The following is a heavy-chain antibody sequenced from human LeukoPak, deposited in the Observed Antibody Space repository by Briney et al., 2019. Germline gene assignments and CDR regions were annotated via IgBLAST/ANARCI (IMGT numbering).Heavy chain of an antibody. V-gene: IGHV1-8*03. CDR3: ATGRRGSSKWFDP. CDR2: MNPNSGNT. CDR1: GDTFIIYD. J-gene: IGHJ5*02. Sequence: GASVKVSCNASGDTFIIYDIHWVRQATGQGLEWMGWMNPNSGNTGYAQKLQGRVTITRDTSITTAYMELSSLRSEDTAVYYCATGRRGSSKWFDPWGQGTLVTVSS. D-gene: IGHD6-13*01.